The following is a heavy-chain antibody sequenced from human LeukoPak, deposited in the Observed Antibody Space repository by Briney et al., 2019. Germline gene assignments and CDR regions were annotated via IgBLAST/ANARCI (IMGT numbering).Heavy chain of an antibody. V-gene: IGHV3-48*01. CDR2: ISSKTSTI. J-gene: IGHJ4*02. Sequence: SGGSLRLSCAASGFTFSSYGMDWVRQAPGKGLEWVSYISSKTSTIYYADSVKGRFTISRDNSKNTLYLQMNSLRAEDTAVYYCARDRAVGVTTSLDYWGQGTLVTASS. D-gene: IGHD1-26*01. CDR1: GFTFSSYG. CDR3: ARDRAVGVTTSLDY.